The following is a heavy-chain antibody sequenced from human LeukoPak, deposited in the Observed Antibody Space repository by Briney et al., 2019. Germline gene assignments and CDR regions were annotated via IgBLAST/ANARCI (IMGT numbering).Heavy chain of an antibody. D-gene: IGHD2-21*01. CDR1: DFTYSSYD. J-gene: IGHJ4*02. V-gene: IGHV3-23*01. Sequence: GGSLRLSCVASDFTYSSYDMTWVRQAPGKGLEWVASISDSGRYIFSADSMRGRFTISRDNSAKTLYLEIYSLRVDDTATYFCGGQFPGAAYYFDSWGQGTLVAVSS. CDR3: GGQFPGAAYYFDS. CDR2: ISDSGRYI.